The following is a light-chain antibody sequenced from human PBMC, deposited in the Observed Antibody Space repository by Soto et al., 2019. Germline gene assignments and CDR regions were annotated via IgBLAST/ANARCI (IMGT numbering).Light chain of an antibody. CDR3: QQYGDYNSPRYS. CDR1: QSVSSNY. V-gene: IGKV3-20*01. Sequence: EIVLTQSPGTLSLSPGDRVTLSCRASQSVSSNYLAWYPQKPGQAPRLLIYATSSRATGIPDRFSGSGSGTDLPLTISRLEPEDFAMYYCQQYGDYNSPRYSFGQGTRLE. CDR2: ATS. J-gene: IGKJ2*03.